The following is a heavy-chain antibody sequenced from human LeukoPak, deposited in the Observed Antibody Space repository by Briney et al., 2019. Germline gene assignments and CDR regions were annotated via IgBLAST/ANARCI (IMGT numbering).Heavy chain of an antibody. CDR2: INPNSGGT. J-gene: IGHJ4*02. CDR3: ARGGITMVRGVIISPPDDY. Sequence: ASVKVSCKASGYTFTGYYMHWVRQAPGQGLEWMGWINPNSGGTNYAQKFQGRVTMTRDTSSSTAYMELSRLRSDDTAVYYCARGGITMVRGVIISPPDDYWGQGTLVTVSS. CDR1: GYTFTGYY. V-gene: IGHV1-2*02. D-gene: IGHD3-10*01.